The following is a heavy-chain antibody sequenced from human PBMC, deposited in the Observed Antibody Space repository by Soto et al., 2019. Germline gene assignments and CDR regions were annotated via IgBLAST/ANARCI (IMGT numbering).Heavy chain of an antibody. J-gene: IGHJ4*02. CDR1: GGTFSSYT. D-gene: IGHD6-13*01. CDR3: ARDSRKAAAGTSFDY. Sequence: QVQLVQSGAEVKKPGSSVKVSCKASGGTFSSYTISWVRQAPGQGLEWMGRIIPILGIANYAQKFQGRVTITADKSTSTAYMELSSLRSEDTAVYYGARDSRKAAAGTSFDYWGQGTLVTVSS. CDR2: IIPILGIA. V-gene: IGHV1-69*08.